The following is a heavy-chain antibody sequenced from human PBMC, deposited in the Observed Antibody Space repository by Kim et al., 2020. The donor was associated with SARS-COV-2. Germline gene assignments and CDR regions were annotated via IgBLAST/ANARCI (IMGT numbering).Heavy chain of an antibody. V-gene: IGHV1-18*01. CDR1: GYSFTTNG. CDR2: ISGYDGET. CDR3: ATTSRIVVVPASNWFDA. J-gene: IGHJ5*02. D-gene: IGHD2-2*01. Sequence: ASVKVSCKTSGYSFTTNGISWVRQTPGQGLEWMGWISGYDGETRYAQNFQGRITISMDTSTTTVYMDLRSLRSDDTAMYFCATTSRIVVVPASNWFDAWGQGTLDTVSS.